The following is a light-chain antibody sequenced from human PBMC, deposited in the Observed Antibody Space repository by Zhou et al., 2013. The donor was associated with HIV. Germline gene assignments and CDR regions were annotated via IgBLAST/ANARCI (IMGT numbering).Light chain of an antibody. Sequence: DIQMTQSPSSLSASVGDRVTITCQASQDISNYLNWYQQKPGKAPKLLIYDASNLERGVSSGFSGSGSGTHFTFTISSLQPEDVATYYCQKYNSAPLTFGGGTKVEIK. CDR3: QKYNSAPLT. J-gene: IGKJ4*01. CDR2: DAS. V-gene: IGKV1-33*01. CDR1: QDISNY.